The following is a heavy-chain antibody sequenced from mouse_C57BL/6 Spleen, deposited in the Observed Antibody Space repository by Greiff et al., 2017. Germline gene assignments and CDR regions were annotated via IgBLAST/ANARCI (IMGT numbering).Heavy chain of an antibody. CDR2: IRNKANNHAT. D-gene: IGHD2-3*01. Sequence: EVMLVESGGGLVQPGGSMKLSCAASGFTFSDAWMDWVRQSPEQGLEWVAEIRNKANNHATYYAESVKGMFTISRDDSKSSVYLQMNSLRAEDTGIYYCTSLYDGYYGYFDVWGTGTTVTVSS. CDR3: TSLYDGYYGYFDV. V-gene: IGHV6-6*01. J-gene: IGHJ1*03. CDR1: GFTFSDAW.